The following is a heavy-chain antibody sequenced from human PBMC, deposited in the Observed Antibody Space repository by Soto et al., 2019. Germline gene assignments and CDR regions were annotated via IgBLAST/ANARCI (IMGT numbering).Heavy chain of an antibody. V-gene: IGHV3-23*01. Sequence: EVHVLESGGGLVQPGGSLRLSCAASGFTFGSYAMTWVRQTPSEGLEWVSTISGSGGDTYYADSVKGRFTISRDNSKNTLYLHMASLRAEDTAVYYCATGGAGHTLFEYWGQETLVTVSS. CDR1: GFTFGSYA. D-gene: IGHD6-19*01. CDR2: ISGSGGDT. CDR3: ATGGAGHTLFEY. J-gene: IGHJ4*02.